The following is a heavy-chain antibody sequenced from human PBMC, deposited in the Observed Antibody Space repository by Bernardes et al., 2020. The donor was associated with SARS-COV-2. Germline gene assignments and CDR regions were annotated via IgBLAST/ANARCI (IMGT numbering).Heavy chain of an antibody. CDR2: ISSSSSTI. CDR1: RFSFSFYS. CDR3: TRDADGNFDY. J-gene: IGHJ4*02. V-gene: IGHV3-48*01. Sequence: GGSLRLSRAASRFSFSFYSMNWVRQAPGKGLEWISYISSSSSTIYYADSVKGRFTISRDNAKNSLYLQMNSLRAEDTAVYYCTRDADGNFDYWGQGTLVTVSS.